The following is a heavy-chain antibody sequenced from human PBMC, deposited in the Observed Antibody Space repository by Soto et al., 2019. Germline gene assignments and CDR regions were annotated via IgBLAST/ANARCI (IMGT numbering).Heavy chain of an antibody. Sequence: GGSLRLSCAASGFTFSSYGMHWVRQAPGKGLEWVAVISYDGSNKYYADSVKGRFTISRDNSKNTLYLQMNSLRAEDTAVYYCAKAMGIAAAGYYYGMDVWGQGTTVTVSS. D-gene: IGHD6-13*01. CDR1: GFTFSSYG. CDR3: AKAMGIAAAGYYYGMDV. CDR2: ISYDGSNK. J-gene: IGHJ6*02. V-gene: IGHV3-30*18.